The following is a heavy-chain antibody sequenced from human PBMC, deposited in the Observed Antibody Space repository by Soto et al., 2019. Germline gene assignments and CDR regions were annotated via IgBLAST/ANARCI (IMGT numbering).Heavy chain of an antibody. D-gene: IGHD3-9*01. CDR3: ARVFGPYDDILTGLWGGHFDY. J-gene: IGHJ4*02. CDR2: IDPSGGSR. Sequence: ASVKVSCKASRYTFTNNYVVWVRQAPRQGLEWMGVIDPSGGSRFDEQNSQGRVTMTSDTSTSTMYIEWRNLRCEDTAVFYCARVFGPYDDILTGLWGGHFDYWGQGTQVTVSS. V-gene: IGHV1-46*03. CDR1: RYTFTNNY.